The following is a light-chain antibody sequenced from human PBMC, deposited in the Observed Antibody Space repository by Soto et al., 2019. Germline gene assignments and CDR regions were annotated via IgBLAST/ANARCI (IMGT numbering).Light chain of an antibody. CDR1: QSVSSN. Sequence: EIVLTQSPATLSLSPGERATLSCRASQSVSSNLAWYQQKPGQAPRFLIYATSNRATGIPDRFSGGGSGTDFTLTISRLEPEDFAVYYCQQFGSYPLTFGGGTKVDIK. J-gene: IGKJ4*01. CDR3: QQFGSYPLT. CDR2: ATS. V-gene: IGKV3-20*01.